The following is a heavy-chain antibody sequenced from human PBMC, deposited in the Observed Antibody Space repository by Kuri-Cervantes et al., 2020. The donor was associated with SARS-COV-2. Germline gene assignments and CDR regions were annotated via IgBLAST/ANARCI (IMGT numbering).Heavy chain of an antibody. CDR3: ARTYDSSAPFDY. CDR2: IYWDDDK. Sequence: SGPTLVKPTQTLTLTCTFSGFSLSTSGVGVGWIRQPPGKALEWLALIYWDDDKFYSTSLKTRLTISKDTTKNKVILTMTNMDPVDTATYYCARTYDSSAPFDYWGQGTLVTVSS. CDR1: GFSLSTSGVG. J-gene: IGHJ4*02. D-gene: IGHD3-22*01. V-gene: IGHV2-70*01.